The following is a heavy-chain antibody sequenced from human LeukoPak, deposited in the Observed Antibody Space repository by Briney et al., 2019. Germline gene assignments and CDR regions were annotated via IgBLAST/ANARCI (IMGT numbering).Heavy chain of an antibody. CDR1: GFTFSTYW. Sequence: GSLRLSCAASGFTFSTYWMTWVRQAPGKGLEWVANMKPDGSEIYYVDSVKGRFTISRDNAKNSLYLQMNSLRAEDTAVYYCAKIGPRLGGLYDAFDIWGQGTMVTVSS. D-gene: IGHD3-16*01. CDR2: MKPDGSEI. CDR3: AKIGPRLGGLYDAFDI. J-gene: IGHJ3*02. V-gene: IGHV3-7*03.